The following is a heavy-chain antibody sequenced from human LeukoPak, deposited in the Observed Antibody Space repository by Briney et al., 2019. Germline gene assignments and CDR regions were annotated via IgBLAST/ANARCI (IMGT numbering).Heavy chain of an antibody. D-gene: IGHD1-26*01. V-gene: IGHV4-4*07. CDR3: ARESATDFDY. Sequence: SETLSLTCTVSGGSVNSYYWSWLRQPAGKGLEWIGRIYTSGSTNYNPSLKSRVTMSVDTSKKQFSLKLSSVTAADTAVYYCARESATDFDYWGQGTLVTVSS. J-gene: IGHJ4*02. CDR2: IYTSGST. CDR1: GGSVNSYY.